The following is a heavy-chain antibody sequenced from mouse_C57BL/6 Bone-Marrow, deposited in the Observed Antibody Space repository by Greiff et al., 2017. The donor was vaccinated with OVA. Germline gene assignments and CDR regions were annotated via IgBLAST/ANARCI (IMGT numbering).Heavy chain of an antibody. CDR3: ARHGSYLPWFAY. D-gene: IGHD1-1*02. V-gene: IGHV5-2*01. CDR2: INSDGGST. CDR1: EYEFPYYD. J-gene: IGHJ3*01. Sequence: EVQVVESGGGLVQPGESLKLSCEANEYEFPYYDMPWVRKTPEKRLELVASINSDGGSTYYPDTMERRFIISRDNTKKTLYLQMSSLRSEDTALYYCARHGSYLPWFAYWGQGTLVTVSA.